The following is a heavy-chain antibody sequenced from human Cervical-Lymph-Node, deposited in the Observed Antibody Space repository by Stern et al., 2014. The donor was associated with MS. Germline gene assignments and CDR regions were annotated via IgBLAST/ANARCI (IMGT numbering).Heavy chain of an antibody. J-gene: IGHJ6*02. CDR2: IWYDGSNK. CDR1: GFTFSSYG. D-gene: IGHD3-3*01. CDR3: ARDMAYYDFWSGLRVEYYYYYGMDV. V-gene: IGHV3-33*01. Sequence: VQLVESGGGVVQPGRSLRLSCAASGFTFSSYGMHWVRQAPGKGLEWVAVIWYDGSNKYYADSVKGRFTFSRDNSKNTLYLQMNSLRAEDTAVYYCARDMAYYDFWSGLRVEYYYYYGMDVWGQGTTVTVSS.